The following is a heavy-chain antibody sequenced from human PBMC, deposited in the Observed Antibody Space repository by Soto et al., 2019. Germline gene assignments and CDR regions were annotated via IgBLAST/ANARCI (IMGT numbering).Heavy chain of an antibody. J-gene: IGHJ6*02. CDR3: ASSRYFDWGAGSYYYYGMDV. Sequence: QVQLVQSGAEVKKPGASVKVSCKASGYTFTSYGISWVRQAPGQGLEWMGWISAYNGNTNYAQKLQGRVTMTTDTSTSTAYMELRSLRSDETAVYYCASSRYFDWGAGSYYYYGMDVWGQGTTVTVSS. CDR2: ISAYNGNT. CDR1: GYTFTSYG. V-gene: IGHV1-18*01. D-gene: IGHD3-9*01.